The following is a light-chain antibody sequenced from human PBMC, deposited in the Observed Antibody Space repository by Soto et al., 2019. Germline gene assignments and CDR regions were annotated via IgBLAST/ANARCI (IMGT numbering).Light chain of an antibody. J-gene: IGKJ4*01. CDR3: QRAHYFTPLT. V-gene: IGKV1-12*01. CDR1: QAISSW. Sequence: DIQMTQSPSSVSASVVDRVTITCRASQAISSWLVWYQQKPGKAPKFLISAASSLQSGVPSRFRVSGSGTEFTLTFSSLQPEDFATYSCQRAHYFTPLTFGGGTKVEI. CDR2: AAS.